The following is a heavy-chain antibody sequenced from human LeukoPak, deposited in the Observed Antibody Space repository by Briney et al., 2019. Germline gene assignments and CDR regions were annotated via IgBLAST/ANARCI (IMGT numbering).Heavy chain of an antibody. CDR2: INPNSGNT. CDR3: ARGGAYGLEEFDY. D-gene: IGHD1-26*01. J-gene: IGHJ4*02. Sequence: GASVKVSCKASGYTFTGYYMHWVRQAPGQGLEWMGWINPNSGNTGYAQKFQGRVTITRNTSISTAYMELSSLRSEDTAVYYCARGGAYGLEEFDYWGQGTLVTVSS. CDR1: GYTFTGYY. V-gene: IGHV1-8*03.